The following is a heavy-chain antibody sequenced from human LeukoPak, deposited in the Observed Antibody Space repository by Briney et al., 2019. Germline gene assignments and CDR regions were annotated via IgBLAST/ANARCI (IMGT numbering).Heavy chain of an antibody. Sequence: ASVTVSCKASGFTFTSSAVQWVRQARGQRLEWIGWIVVGGGNTNYAQKFQERVTITRDMSTSTAYMELSSLRFEDTAVYYCAAAGGGATMDYWGQGTLVTVSS. J-gene: IGHJ4*02. CDR2: IVVGGGNT. CDR3: AAAGGGATMDY. CDR1: GFTFTSSA. V-gene: IGHV1-58*01. D-gene: IGHD1-26*01.